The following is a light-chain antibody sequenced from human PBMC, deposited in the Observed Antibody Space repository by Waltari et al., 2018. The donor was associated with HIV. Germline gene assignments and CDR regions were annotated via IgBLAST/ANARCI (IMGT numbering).Light chain of an antibody. CDR1: NSHIGNNY. V-gene: IGLV1-51*01. CDR2: DDN. Sequence: QPVLTQPPSVSAAPGQRVTLSCSGTNSHIGNNYVYWYQQFPGTAPKRLIYDDNKRPSGIPDRFSGSRSGASATLGITTLQTGDEADYYCGTWDSRLSVEVFGGGTRLTVL. J-gene: IGLJ3*02. CDR3: GTWDSRLSVEV.